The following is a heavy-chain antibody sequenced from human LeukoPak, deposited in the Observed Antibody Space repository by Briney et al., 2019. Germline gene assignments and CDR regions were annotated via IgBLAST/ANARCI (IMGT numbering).Heavy chain of an antibody. V-gene: IGHV3-30*02. Sequence: PGGSLRLSCAASGFTFSSYGMHWVRQAPGKGLEWVAFIRYDGSNKYYADSVKGRFTISRDDSKNTLYLQMNSLRAEDTAVYYCAKDLYSSSWYSGYWGQGTLVTVSS. CDR3: AKDLYSSSWYSGY. CDR1: GFTFSSYG. CDR2: IRYDGSNK. D-gene: IGHD6-13*01. J-gene: IGHJ4*02.